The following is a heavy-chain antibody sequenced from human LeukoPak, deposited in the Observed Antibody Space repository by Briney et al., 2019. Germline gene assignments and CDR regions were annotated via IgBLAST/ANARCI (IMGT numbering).Heavy chain of an antibody. CDR2: INAGNGNT. D-gene: IGHD6-19*01. Sequence: ASVKVSCKASGYTFTSYAMHWVRQAPGQRLEWMGWINAGNGNTKYSQKFQGGVTITRDTSASTAYMELSSLRSEDTAVYYCARALTRIAVAGSPPPGYWGQGTLVTVSS. CDR1: GYTFTSYA. V-gene: IGHV1-3*01. J-gene: IGHJ4*02. CDR3: ARALTRIAVAGSPPPGY.